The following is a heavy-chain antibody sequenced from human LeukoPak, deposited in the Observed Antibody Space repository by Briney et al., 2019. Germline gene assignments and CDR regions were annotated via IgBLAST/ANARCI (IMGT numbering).Heavy chain of an antibody. Sequence: SETLSLTCTVSGGSISSGSYYWSWIRQPAGKGLEWIGRIYTSGSTNYNPSLKSRVTISVDTSKNQFSLKLSSVTAADTAVYYCARDRPFLGSYWYFDLWGRGTLVTVSS. D-gene: IGHD2-15*01. CDR1: GGSISSGSYY. CDR2: IYTSGST. J-gene: IGHJ2*01. CDR3: ARDRPFLGSYWYFDL. V-gene: IGHV4-61*02.